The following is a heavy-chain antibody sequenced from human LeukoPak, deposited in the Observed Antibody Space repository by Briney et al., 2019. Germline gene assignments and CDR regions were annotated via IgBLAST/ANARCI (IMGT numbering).Heavy chain of an antibody. CDR3: ARVESGSSIDY. CDR1: GGSFSGYY. Sequence: SETLSLTCAAYGGSFSGYYWSWIRQPPGKGLEWIGEINHSGSTNYNPSLKSRVTISVDTSKNQFSLKLNSVSAADTAVYYCARVESGSSIDYWGQGTLVTVSS. D-gene: IGHD3-10*01. CDR2: INHSGST. V-gene: IGHV4-34*01. J-gene: IGHJ4*02.